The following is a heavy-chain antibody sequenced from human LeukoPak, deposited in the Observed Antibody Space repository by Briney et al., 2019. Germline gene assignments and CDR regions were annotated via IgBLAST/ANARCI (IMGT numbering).Heavy chain of an antibody. CDR2: ISSSSSTI. CDR1: GFTFSSYS. V-gene: IGHV3-48*04. J-gene: IGHJ4*02. CDR3: ARGTIFYPFDY. D-gene: IGHD3-3*01. Sequence: GGSLRLSCAVFGFTFSSYSMNWVRQAPGKGLEWVSYISSSSSTIYYADSMKGRFTISRDNAKNSLYLQMNSLRAEDTAVYYCARGTIFYPFDYWGQGTLVTVSS.